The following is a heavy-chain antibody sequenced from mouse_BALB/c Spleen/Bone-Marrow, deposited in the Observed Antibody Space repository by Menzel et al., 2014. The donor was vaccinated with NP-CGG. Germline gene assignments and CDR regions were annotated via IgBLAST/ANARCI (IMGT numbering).Heavy chain of an antibody. Sequence: VQLQQSGAELVRSGASVKLSCTASGFNIKDXYXHWVXQRPXXGLEWIXXIDPENGDTEYAPKFQGKATMTADTSSNTAYLQLSSLTPEDTAVYYCNGNYYAMDYWGQGTSVTVSS. D-gene: IGHD2-1*01. CDR3: NGNYYAMDY. CDR2: IDPENGDT. J-gene: IGHJ4*01. CDR1: GFNIKDXY. V-gene: IGHV14-4*02.